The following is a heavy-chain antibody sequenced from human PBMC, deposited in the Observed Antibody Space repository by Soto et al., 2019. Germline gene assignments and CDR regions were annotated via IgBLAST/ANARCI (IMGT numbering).Heavy chain of an antibody. CDR2: IYYSGST. D-gene: IGHD5-18*01. CDR1: GGSISSYY. J-gene: IGHJ5*02. Sequence: SETLSLTCTVSGGSISSYYWSWIRQPPGKGLEWIGYIYYSGSTNYNPSLKSRDTISVDTSKNQLSLKMSSVTAADTAVYYCARRGYSYGYGNWFDPWGQGTLVTVSS. V-gene: IGHV4-59*08. CDR3: ARRGYSYGYGNWFDP.